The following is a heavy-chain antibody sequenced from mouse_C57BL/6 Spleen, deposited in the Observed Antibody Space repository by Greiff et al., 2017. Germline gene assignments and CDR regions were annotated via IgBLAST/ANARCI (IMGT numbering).Heavy chain of an antibody. V-gene: IGHV5-9-1*02. CDR2: ISSGGDYI. CDR3: TRGSNFPFAY. CDR1: GFTFSSYA. Sequence: EGELILSGEGLVKPGGSLKLSCAASGFTFSSYAMSWVRQTPEKRLEWVAYISSGGDYIYYADTVKGRFTISRDNARNTLYLQMSSLKSEDTAMYYCTRGSNFPFAYWGQGTLVTVSA. D-gene: IGHD2-5*01. J-gene: IGHJ3*01.